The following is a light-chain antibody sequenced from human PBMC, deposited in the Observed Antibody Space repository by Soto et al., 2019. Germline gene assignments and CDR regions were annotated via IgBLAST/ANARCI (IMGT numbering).Light chain of an antibody. J-gene: IGKJ1*01. CDR2: DAS. CDR3: QQYGSSPTT. Sequence: EIVLTQSPGTLSLSPGERATLSCRASQSVSSNYLAWYQLKPGQAPRLLIYDASTRATGIPDRVSGSGSGTDFTLTISRLEPEDFAVYYCQQYGSSPTTFGQGTKVDIK. V-gene: IGKV3-20*01. CDR1: QSVSSNY.